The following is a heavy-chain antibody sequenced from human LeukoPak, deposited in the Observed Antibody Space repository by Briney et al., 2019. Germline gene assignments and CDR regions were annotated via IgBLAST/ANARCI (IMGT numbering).Heavy chain of an antibody. CDR2: ISSSGSTI. J-gene: IGHJ4*02. D-gene: IGHD6-19*01. V-gene: IGHV3-11*01. CDR3: ARDLEAVAGYFDY. CDR1: GFTFSDYY. Sequence: WGSLRLSCAASGFTFSDYYMSWIRQAPGKGLEWVSYISSSGSTIYYADSVKGRFTISRDNAKNSLYLQMNSLRAEDTAVYYCARDLEAVAGYFDYWGQGTLVTVSS.